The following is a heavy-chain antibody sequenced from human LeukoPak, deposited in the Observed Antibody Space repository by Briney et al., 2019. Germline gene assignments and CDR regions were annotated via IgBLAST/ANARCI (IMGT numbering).Heavy chain of an antibody. V-gene: IGHV4-38-2*02. CDR1: GYSISSGYY. Sequence: SETLSLTCIVSGYSISSGYYWGWIRQPPGKGLEWIGSIYHSGNTYYNPSLKSRVTISLDTSKNQFSLKLSSVTAADTAVYYCARAPCGSGSCVNYFDYWGQGTLVTVSS. CDR3: ARAPCGSGSCVNYFDY. D-gene: IGHD3-10*01. J-gene: IGHJ4*02. CDR2: IYHSGNT.